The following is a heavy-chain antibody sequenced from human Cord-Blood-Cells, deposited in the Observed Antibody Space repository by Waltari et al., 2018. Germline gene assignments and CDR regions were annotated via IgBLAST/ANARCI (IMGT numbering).Heavy chain of an antibody. CDR2: IYHSGAA. V-gene: IGHV4-4*02. D-gene: IGHD2-2*01. CDR1: GGSISSSNW. CDR3: AGGGIVVVPAAMDGNWFDP. Sequence: QVQLQESGPGLVKPSGTLSLTCAVSGGSISSSNWWSWVRQPPGKGLEWIGEIYHSGAANYNPALKGRVTISVDKAKNQFSRKLGSVTAADTAGYYCAGGGIVVVPAAMDGNWFDPWGQGTLVTVSS. J-gene: IGHJ5*02.